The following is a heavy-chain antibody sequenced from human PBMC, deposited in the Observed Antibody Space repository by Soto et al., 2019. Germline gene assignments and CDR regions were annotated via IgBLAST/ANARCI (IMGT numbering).Heavy chain of an antibody. V-gene: IGHV3-23*01. CDR1: GFTFDSYS. CDR3: AKSRGDSWNTYFFDY. CDR2: ISGTGQTT. Sequence: EVQLLESGGGSVQPGGSLMLSCAASGFTFDSYSLSWVRQAPGKGLEWVSGISGTGQTTHYGDSVKGRFIISRDNFRNTLYLQMNSLRAEDTAVYFCAKSRGDSWNTYFFDYWGRGALVTASS. J-gene: IGHJ4*02. D-gene: IGHD2-21*01.